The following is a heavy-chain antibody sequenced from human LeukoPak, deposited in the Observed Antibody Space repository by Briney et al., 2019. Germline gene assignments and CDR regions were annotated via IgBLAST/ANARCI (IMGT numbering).Heavy chain of an antibody. CDR3: ARVTKIAAAMGAFDI. CDR2: ISAYNGNT. V-gene: IGHV1-18*01. CDR1: GYTFTSYG. J-gene: IGHJ3*02. Sequence: ASVKVSCKASGYTFTSYGISWVRQAPGQGLEWMGWISAYNGNTNYAQKLQGRVTMTTDTSTSTAYMELRSLRSDDTAVYYCARVTKIAAAMGAFDIWGQGTMVTVSS. D-gene: IGHD6-13*01.